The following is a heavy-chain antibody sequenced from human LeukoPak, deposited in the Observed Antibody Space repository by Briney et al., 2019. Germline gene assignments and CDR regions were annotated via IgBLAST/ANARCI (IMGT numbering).Heavy chain of an antibody. CDR3: ASYDFWSSYHIY. V-gene: IGHV4-4*09. CDR2: IYTSGST. D-gene: IGHD3-3*01. Sequence: SETLSLTCTVSGGSISSFYWSWIRQPPGKGLEWIGYIYTSGSTNYNPSLKSRVTISVDTSKNQFSLKLSSVTAADTAVYYCASYDFWSSYHIYWGQGTLVTVYS. CDR1: GGSISSFY. J-gene: IGHJ4*02.